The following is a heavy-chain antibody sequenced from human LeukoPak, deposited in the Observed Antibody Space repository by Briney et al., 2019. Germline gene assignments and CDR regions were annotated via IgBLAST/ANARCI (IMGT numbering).Heavy chain of an antibody. D-gene: IGHD6-19*01. CDR2: IYYSGST. CDR3: ARLAVAGTRYYYGMDV. V-gene: IGHV4-39*07. CDR1: GGSISSSSYY. Sequence: SETLSLTCTVSGGSISSSSYYWGWIRQPPGKGLEWIGSIYYSGSTYYNPSLKSRVTISVDTSKNQFSLKLSSVTAADTAVYYCARLAVAGTRYYYGMDVWGQGTTVTVSS. J-gene: IGHJ6*02.